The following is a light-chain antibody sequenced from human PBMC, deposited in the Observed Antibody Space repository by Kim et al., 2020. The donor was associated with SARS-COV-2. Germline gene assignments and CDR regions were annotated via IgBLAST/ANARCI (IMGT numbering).Light chain of an antibody. Sequence: SVSPGQTASITCSGDKLGDKYACWYQQKPGQAPVLVIYQDSKRPSGIPERFSGSNSGNTATLTISGTQAMDEADYYCQAWDSSTGVFGTGTKVTVL. CDR2: QDS. CDR1: KLGDKY. J-gene: IGLJ1*01. V-gene: IGLV3-1*01. CDR3: QAWDSSTGV.